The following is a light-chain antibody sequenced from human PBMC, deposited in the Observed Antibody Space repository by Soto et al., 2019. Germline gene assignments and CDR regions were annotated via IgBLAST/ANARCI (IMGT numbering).Light chain of an antibody. V-gene: IGKV3-15*01. CDR1: QSVSSD. Sequence: EIVMTQSPATLSVSPGERATLSCRASQSVSSDLAWYHQKPGQAPRLLIYGASTRATGIPARFSGGGSGTEFTLTINSLQPEDFAVYYCQQYNNRPRTFGQGTKVDIK. CDR2: GAS. CDR3: QQYNNRPRT. J-gene: IGKJ1*01.